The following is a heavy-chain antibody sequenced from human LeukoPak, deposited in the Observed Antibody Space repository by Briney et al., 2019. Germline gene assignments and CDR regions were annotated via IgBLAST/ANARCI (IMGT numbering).Heavy chain of an antibody. CDR2: INPNGGGT. D-gene: IGHD4-23*01. Sequence: ASVKVSCKASGYTFTGYYIHWVRQVPGQGLEWMGWINPNGGGTSYAQKFQGRVTITRDTSINTAYMELSSLTSDDTAIYYCARRGYEVGTSTDFDYWGQGTLVTVSS. J-gene: IGHJ4*02. V-gene: IGHV1-2*02. CDR3: ARRGYEVGTSTDFDY. CDR1: GYTFTGYY.